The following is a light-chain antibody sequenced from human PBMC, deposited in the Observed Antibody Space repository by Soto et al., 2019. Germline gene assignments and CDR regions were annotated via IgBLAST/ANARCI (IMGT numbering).Light chain of an antibody. CDR3: QQYYNWPPWT. J-gene: IGKJ1*01. Sequence: EIVMTQSPATLSVSPWERATLSCRASQSVGSYLAWYQQKPGQAPRLLIYGASTRANGIPPRFSGTGSGTEFTLTVSSLQSEDFAIYFCQQYYNWPPWTFGQGTKVDIK. CDR2: GAS. CDR1: QSVGSY. V-gene: IGKV3-15*01.